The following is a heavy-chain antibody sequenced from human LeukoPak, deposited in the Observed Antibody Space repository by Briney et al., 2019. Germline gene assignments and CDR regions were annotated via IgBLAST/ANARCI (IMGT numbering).Heavy chain of an antibody. CDR2: ISTSSIYI. CDR1: GFTFSSYS. Sequence: PGGSLRLSCAASGFTFSSYSMNWVRQAPGMGLEWVSSISTSSIYIYYADSVKGRFTISRDNAKNSLYLQMNSLRAEDTAVYYCARRYGDTRFYYYMDVWGKGTTVAVSS. D-gene: IGHD4-17*01. J-gene: IGHJ6*03. V-gene: IGHV3-21*01. CDR3: ARRYGDTRFYYYMDV.